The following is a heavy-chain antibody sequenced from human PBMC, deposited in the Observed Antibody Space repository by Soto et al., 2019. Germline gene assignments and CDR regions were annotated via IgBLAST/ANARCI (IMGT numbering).Heavy chain of an antibody. V-gene: IGHV4-34*01. CDR1: GGSFSGYY. CDR2: INHSGST. Sequence: KTSETLSLTCAVYGGSFSGYYWSWIRQPPGKGLEWIGEINHSGSTNYNPSLKSRVTISVDTSKNKFYLKLSSVTAADTAVYYCARKDRYTKNWFDPWGQGTLVTVSS. D-gene: IGHD5-18*01. CDR3: ARKDRYTKNWFDP. J-gene: IGHJ5*02.